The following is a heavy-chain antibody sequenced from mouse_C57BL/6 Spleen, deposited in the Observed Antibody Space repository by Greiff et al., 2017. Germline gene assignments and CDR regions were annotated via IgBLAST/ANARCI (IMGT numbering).Heavy chain of an antibody. J-gene: IGHJ4*01. V-gene: IGHV1-76*01. CDR2: IYPGSGNT. CDR1: GYTFTDYY. D-gene: IGHD3-1*01. CDR3: ARKSSGRNAMDY. Sequence: VQVVESGAELVRPGASVKLSCKASGYTFTDYYINWVKQRPGQGLEWIARIYPGSGNTYYNEKFKGKATLTAEKSSSTAYMQLSSLTSEDSAVYFCARKSSGRNAMDYWGQGTSVTVSS.